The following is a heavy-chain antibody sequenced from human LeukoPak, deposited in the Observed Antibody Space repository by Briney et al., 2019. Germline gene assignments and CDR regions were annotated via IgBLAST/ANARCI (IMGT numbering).Heavy chain of an antibody. Sequence: GRSHRLSCAGSGFIFSRYGMHWVRQARGKGLEWVALMRYDGNDHWYGDSAKGRFTTSRENCNDTAYLQMNSQSEKDTPAYYCARWGIVGHDAFDRWGQGTMVGVSS. V-gene: IGHV3-33*01. D-gene: IGHD1-26*01. J-gene: IGHJ3*01. CDR2: MRYDGNDH. CDR1: GFIFSRYG. CDR3: ARWGIVGHDAFDR.